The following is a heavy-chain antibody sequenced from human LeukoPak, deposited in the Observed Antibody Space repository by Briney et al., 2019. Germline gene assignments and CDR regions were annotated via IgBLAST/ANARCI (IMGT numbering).Heavy chain of an antibody. D-gene: IGHD4-23*01. CDR3: PRGLRYGDNGYYFDY. V-gene: IGHV4-31*03. CDR2: INYSGRT. Sequence: PSETLSLTCTVSGGSISSGGYYWSWVRQHPGQGLGWIGYINYSGRTHYNPSLKSRVTISVATTNNPFSLKLSSVTAADTAVYYCPRGLRYGDNGYYFDYWGQGTLVTVSS. J-gene: IGHJ4*02. CDR1: GGSISSGGYY.